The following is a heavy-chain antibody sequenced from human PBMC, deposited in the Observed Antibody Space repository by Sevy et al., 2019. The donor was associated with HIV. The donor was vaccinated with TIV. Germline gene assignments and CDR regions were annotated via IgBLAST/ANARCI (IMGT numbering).Heavy chain of an antibody. CDR3: ARGSPVYGDYTRSPFDY. CDR2: IIPIFGTA. D-gene: IGHD4-17*01. J-gene: IGHJ4*02. V-gene: IGHV1-69*13. Sequence: ASVKVSCKASGGTFSSYAISWVRQAPGQGLEWMGGIIPIFGTANYAQTFQGRVTITADESTSTAYMELSSLRSEDTAVYYCARGSPVYGDYTRSPFDYWGQGTLVTVSS. CDR1: GGTFSSYA.